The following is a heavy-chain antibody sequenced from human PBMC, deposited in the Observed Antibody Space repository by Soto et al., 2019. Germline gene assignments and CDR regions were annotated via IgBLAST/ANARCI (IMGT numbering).Heavy chain of an antibody. Sequence: ESGGGVVQPGRSLRLSCAASGFTFSSYGMHWVRQAPGKGLEQMAVISCDGSNKYYADSVKGRFTISRDNSKNTLYLQMNSLIAEDTAVYYCAKASSGWVRDAFDIWGQGTMVTASS. CDR1: GFTFSSYG. V-gene: IGHV3-30*18. CDR3: AKASSGWVRDAFDI. J-gene: IGHJ3*02. CDR2: ISCDGSNK. D-gene: IGHD6-19*01.